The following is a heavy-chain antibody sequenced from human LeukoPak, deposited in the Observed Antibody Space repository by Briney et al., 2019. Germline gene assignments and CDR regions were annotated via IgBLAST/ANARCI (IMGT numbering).Heavy chain of an antibody. CDR3: ARRRYGPRAGFDY. CDR2: INHSGST. CDR1: GGSFSGYY. Sequence: SETLSLTCAVYGGSFSGYYWSWIRQPPGKGLEWIGEINHSGSTNYNPSLKSRVTISVDTSENQFSLKLSSVTAADTAVYYCARRRYGPRAGFDYWGQGTLVTVSS. D-gene: IGHD3-10*01. V-gene: IGHV4-34*01. J-gene: IGHJ4*02.